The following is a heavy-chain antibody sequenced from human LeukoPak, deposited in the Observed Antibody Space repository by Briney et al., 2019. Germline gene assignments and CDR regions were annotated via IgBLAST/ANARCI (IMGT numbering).Heavy chain of an antibody. J-gene: IGHJ4*02. Sequence: GRSLRLSCAASGFTFSSYAMHWVRQAPGKGLEWVAVISYDGSNKYYADSVKGRFTISRDNSKNTLYLQMNSLRAEDTAVYYCARESLTYSLDYWGQGTLVTVSS. CDR2: ISYDGSNK. D-gene: IGHD2-21*01. V-gene: IGHV3-30-3*01. CDR3: ARESLTYSLDY. CDR1: GFTFSSYA.